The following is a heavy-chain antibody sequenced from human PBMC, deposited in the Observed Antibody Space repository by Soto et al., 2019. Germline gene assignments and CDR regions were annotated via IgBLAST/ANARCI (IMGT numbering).Heavy chain of an antibody. J-gene: IGHJ4*02. CDR1: GFTIGSYG. D-gene: IGHD3-10*01. Sequence: GGSVRLSCAASGFTIGSYGMHWVRQAPGKGLEWVAGLWYDGDDKYYGDSVKGRLTISRDNSRNTLYLQMNSLRAEDTAVYYCVRGPYYGLYYFDSWGQGTLVTVSS. V-gene: IGHV3-33*01. CDR3: VRGPYYGLYYFDS. CDR2: LWYDGDDK.